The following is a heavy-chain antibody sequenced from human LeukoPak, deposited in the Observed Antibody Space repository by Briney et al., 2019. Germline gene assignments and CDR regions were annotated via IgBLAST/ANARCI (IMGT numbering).Heavy chain of an antibody. CDR1: GFTFSSYA. V-gene: IGHV3-23*01. CDR2: ISGSGGST. CDR3: ANSGDYGSGSYPNWFDP. D-gene: IGHD3-10*01. Sequence: GGSLRLSCAASGFTFSSYAMSWVRQAPGKGLEWVSAISGSGGSTYYAASVKGRFTISRDNSKNTLYLQMNSLRAEDTAVYYCANSGDYGSGSYPNWFDPWGQGTLVTVSS. J-gene: IGHJ5*02.